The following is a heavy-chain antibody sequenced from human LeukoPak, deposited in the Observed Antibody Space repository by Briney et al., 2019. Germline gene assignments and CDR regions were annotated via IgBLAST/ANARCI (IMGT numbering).Heavy chain of an antibody. D-gene: IGHD2-2*01. CDR3: ARGRGCSTMSCYPDY. J-gene: IGHJ4*02. V-gene: IGHV3-33*03. Sequence: GGSLRLSCAASGFTFSSYGMQWVRQAPGKGLEWVAAMWFDGSNKYYADSVKGRFTISRDNAKNSLYLQMNSLRAEDTAVYYCARGRGCSTMSCYPDYWGQGTLVTVSS. CDR1: GFTFSSYG. CDR2: MWFDGSNK.